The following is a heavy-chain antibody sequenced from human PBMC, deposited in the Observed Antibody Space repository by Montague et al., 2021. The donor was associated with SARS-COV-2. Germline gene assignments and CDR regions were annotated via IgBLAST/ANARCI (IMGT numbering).Heavy chain of an antibody. CDR3: TSGREGNYNVMDV. CDR2: TYYRSKWYN. CDR1: GDSVSSNSAT. J-gene: IGHJ6*02. D-gene: IGHD1-1*01. V-gene: IGHV6-1*01. Sequence: CAISGDSVSSNSATWNWVRQSPSRGLEWLGRTYYRSKWYNDCAVSVRGRVTINPDTSKNQFSLQLNSVTPEDTAIYDCTSGREGNYNVMDVWGQGPRSPSP.